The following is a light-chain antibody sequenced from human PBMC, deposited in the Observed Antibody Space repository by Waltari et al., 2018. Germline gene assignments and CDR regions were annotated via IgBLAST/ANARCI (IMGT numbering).Light chain of an antibody. J-gene: IGKJ5*01. V-gene: IGKV3-11*01. CDR1: QSVINY. Sequence: EIVLTQSPATLSLSPGERATLSCRASQSVINYLAWYQQKPGQAPRLLIYDASNRATDIPARFSCSGSGTDFTLTISSLEPEDFAVYYCQQRSNWPLITFGQGTRLEIK. CDR3: QQRSNWPLIT. CDR2: DAS.